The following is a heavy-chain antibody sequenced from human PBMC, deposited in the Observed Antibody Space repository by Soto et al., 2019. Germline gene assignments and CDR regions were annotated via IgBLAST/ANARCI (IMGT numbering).Heavy chain of an antibody. D-gene: IGHD6-19*01. V-gene: IGHV3-30-3*01. J-gene: IGHJ6*02. CDR2: ISHDGSSK. CDR1: GFTFTSHA. CDR3: ARDGDSSGWFRMDV. Sequence: GGSLRLSCAASGFTFTSHAMHWVRQAPGKGLEWVAVISHDGSSKYYADSVKGRFTISRDNSKNTLYLQMNSLSAEDTAVYYCARDGDSSGWFRMDVWGQGTTVTVSS.